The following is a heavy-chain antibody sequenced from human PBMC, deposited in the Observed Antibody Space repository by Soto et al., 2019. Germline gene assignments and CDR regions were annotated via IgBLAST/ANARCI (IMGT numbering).Heavy chain of an antibody. CDR2: IYYNGNT. Sequence: SETLSLTCTVSGASVSTDYWVWIRQPPGKGLEWIGYIYYNGNTNYNPSLKSRVTISVDTSKNQFSLNLSSVTAADTAVYYCAREYCSGGSCFDYWGQGALVTVSS. V-gene: IGHV4-59*08. J-gene: IGHJ4*02. D-gene: IGHD2-15*01. CDR3: AREYCSGGSCFDY. CDR1: GASVSTDY.